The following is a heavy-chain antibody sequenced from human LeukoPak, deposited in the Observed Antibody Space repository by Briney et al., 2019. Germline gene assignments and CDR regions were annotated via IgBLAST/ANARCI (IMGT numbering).Heavy chain of an antibody. J-gene: IGHJ4*02. Sequence: ASVKVSCKSSGYSFTTYDINWVRQAPGQGLEWMGWMNPNSGKTNFAQKVQGRVTMTRTTSISTAYMEVSSLRSEDTAVYYCARGLSPSDYWGQGTLVTVSS. V-gene: IGHV1-8*01. CDR1: GYSFTTYD. CDR2: MNPNSGKT. CDR3: ARGLSPSDY.